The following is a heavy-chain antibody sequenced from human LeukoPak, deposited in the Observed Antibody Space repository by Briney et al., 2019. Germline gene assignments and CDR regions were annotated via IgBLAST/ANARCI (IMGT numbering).Heavy chain of an antibody. CDR3: PRVGVVVVVAAPDY. V-gene: IGHV1-18*01. D-gene: IGHD2-15*01. CDR1: GYTFTSYG. Sequence: ASVKVSCKASGYTFTSYGISWVRQAPGQGLEWMGWISAYNGNTNYAQKLQGRVIMTTDTSTSTPYIELRRLTSDATAVYYFPRVGVVVVVAAPDYWGQGTGVTVSS. CDR2: ISAYNGNT. J-gene: IGHJ4*02.